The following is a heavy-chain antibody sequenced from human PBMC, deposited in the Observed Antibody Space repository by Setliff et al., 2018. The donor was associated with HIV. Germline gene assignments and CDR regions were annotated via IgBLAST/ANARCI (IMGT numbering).Heavy chain of an antibody. V-gene: IGHV1-2*06. Sequence: ASVKVSCKASGYTFTDYFIHWVRQAPGQGLEWMGRINPSRHNTIYAPRYQGRVTMTRDTSISTAYMALGGLGFDDTAVYFCARTRSGGSSVYYYYYMDVWGQGTAVTVSS. CDR2: INPSRHNT. J-gene: IGHJ6*03. CDR1: GYTFTDYF. CDR3: ARTRSGGSSVYYYYYMDV. D-gene: IGHD2-15*01.